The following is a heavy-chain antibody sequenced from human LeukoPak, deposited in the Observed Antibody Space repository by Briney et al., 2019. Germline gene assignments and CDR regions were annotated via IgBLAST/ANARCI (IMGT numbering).Heavy chain of an antibody. D-gene: IGHD3-3*01. CDR2: IYYSGST. J-gene: IGHJ4*02. V-gene: IGHV4-39*01. CDR1: GGSISSSSYY. CDR3: ARQEWEILEWLYHDY. Sequence: SETLSLTCTVSGGSISSSSYYWGWISQPPGKGLEWIGSIYYSGSTYYNPSLKSRVTISVDTSKNQFSLKLSSVTAADTAVYYCARQEWEILEWLYHDYWGQGTLVTVSS.